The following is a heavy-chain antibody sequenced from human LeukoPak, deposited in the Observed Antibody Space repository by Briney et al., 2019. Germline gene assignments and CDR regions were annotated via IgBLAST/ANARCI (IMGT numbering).Heavy chain of an antibody. CDR3: ARDLQRSGYYYGSGRQGN. CDR2: ISYDGSNK. CDR1: GFTFSSYG. Sequence: GGSLRLSCAASGFTFSSYGMHWVRQAPGKGLEWVAVISYDGSNKYYADSVKGRFTISRDNSKNTLYLQMNSLRAEDTAVYYCARDLQRSGYYYGSGRQGNWGQGTLVTVSS. J-gene: IGHJ4*02. V-gene: IGHV3-30*19. D-gene: IGHD3-10*01.